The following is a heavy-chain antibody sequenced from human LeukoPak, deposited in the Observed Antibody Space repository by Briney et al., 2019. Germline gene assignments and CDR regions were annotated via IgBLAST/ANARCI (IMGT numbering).Heavy chain of an antibody. CDR2: ISYDGSNK. V-gene: IGHV3-30*18. CDR1: GFTFSSYG. D-gene: IGHD3-10*01. CDR3: ANYYA. J-gene: IGHJ5*02. Sequence: PGGSLRLSCAASGFTFSSYGMHWVRQAPGKGLEWVAVISYDGSNKYYADSVESRFTISRDNSKNTLYLQMNSLRAEDTAVYYCANYYAWGQGTLVTVSS.